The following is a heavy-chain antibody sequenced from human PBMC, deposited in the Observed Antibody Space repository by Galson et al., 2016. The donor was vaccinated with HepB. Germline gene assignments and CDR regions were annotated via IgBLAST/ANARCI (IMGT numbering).Heavy chain of an antibody. CDR2: ICGDGGSI. Sequence: SLRLSCAASGFTFSTYAMSWFRQAPGKGLEWVSGICGDGGSIFYADSVKGRVTISRDNSRKTLSLQMNSLRAEDTAVYYCARDVWVSSRTTFWFGFDYWGQGTLITVSS. V-gene: IGHV3-23*01. CDR3: ARDVWVSSRTTFWFGFDY. D-gene: IGHD3-10*01. J-gene: IGHJ4*02. CDR1: GFTFSTYA.